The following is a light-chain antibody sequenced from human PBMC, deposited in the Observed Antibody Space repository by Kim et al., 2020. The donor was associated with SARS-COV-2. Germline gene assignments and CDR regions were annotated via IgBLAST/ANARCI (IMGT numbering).Light chain of an antibody. J-gene: IGLJ3*02. V-gene: IGLV3-19*01. CDR3: NSRDSSGDRWV. Sequence: ALGQTVPLTCQGDSIRSYFASWYQQKPGQAPTLVLYPETNRTSGIPDRFSGSVSGNMSSLTITGAQAEDEAYYYCNSRDSSGDRWVFGGGTQLTVL. CDR1: SIRSYF. CDR2: PET.